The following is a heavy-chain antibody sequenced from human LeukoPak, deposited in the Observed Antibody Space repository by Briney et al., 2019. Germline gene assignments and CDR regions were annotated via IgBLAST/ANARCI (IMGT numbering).Heavy chain of an antibody. CDR3: ASKGGGVDTAMAIDY. D-gene: IGHD5-18*01. Sequence: SETLSLTCTVSGYSISSGYYWGWSRQPPGKGLEWIGSIYHSGSTYYNPSLKSRATISVDTSKNQFSLKLSSVTAADTAVYYCASKGGGVDTAMAIDYWGQGTLVTVSS. CDR2: IYHSGST. J-gene: IGHJ4*02. V-gene: IGHV4-38-2*02. CDR1: GYSISSGYY.